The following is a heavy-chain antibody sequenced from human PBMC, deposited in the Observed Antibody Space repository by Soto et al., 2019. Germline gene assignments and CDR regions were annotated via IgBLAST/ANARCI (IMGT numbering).Heavy chain of an antibody. J-gene: IGHJ4*02. D-gene: IGHD3-10*01. CDR3: AREVQVHTPAFVY. CDR1: GGTFNTYA. Sequence: QVQLVQSGAEMKKPGSSVKVSCQSSGGTFNTYAMNWVRQAPGQGPEWMGDISPMFGAANYAPKFQGRVTITADESTGTSYMLLRSLTSEATALYFCAREVQVHTPAFVYWGQGTLVTVSS. CDR2: ISPMFGAA. V-gene: IGHV1-69*19.